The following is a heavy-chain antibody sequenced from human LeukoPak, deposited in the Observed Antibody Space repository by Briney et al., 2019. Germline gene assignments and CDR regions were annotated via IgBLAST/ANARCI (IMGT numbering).Heavy chain of an antibody. CDR1: GFTCSSYG. D-gene: IGHD5-18*01. CDR3: ARRAGGYSHPYDY. J-gene: IGHJ4*02. Sequence: PGGYLRLSCAASGFTCSSYGMSWVRQAPGKGLEWVSTISGSGDNTYYADSVKGRFTISRDNSQNTLYLQMNSLRAEDTAVYYCARRAGGYSHPYDYWGQGTLVTVSS. CDR2: ISGSGDNT. V-gene: IGHV3-23*01.